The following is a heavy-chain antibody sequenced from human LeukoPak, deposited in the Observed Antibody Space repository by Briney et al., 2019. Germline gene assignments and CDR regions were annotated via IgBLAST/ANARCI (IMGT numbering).Heavy chain of an antibody. CDR2: IYSGGST. J-gene: IGHJ6*02. Sequence: GGSLRLSCAASRFTVSSNYMSWVRQAPGEGLEWVSVIYSGGSTYYADSVKGRSTISRDNSKNTLYLQMNSLRAEDTAVYYCARAPLYTGTKYGMDVWGQGTTVTVSS. CDR3: ARAPLYTGTKYGMDV. D-gene: IGHD1-1*01. V-gene: IGHV3-66*01. CDR1: RFTVSSNY.